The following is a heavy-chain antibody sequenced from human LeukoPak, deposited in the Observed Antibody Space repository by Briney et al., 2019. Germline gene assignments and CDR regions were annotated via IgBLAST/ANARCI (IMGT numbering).Heavy chain of an antibody. Sequence: GGSLRLSCAASGFTFSSYSMNWVRQAPGKGLEWASSISSSSSYIYYADSVKGRFTISRDNAKNSLYLQMNSLRAEDTAVYYCARAHQDYYFDYWGQGTLVTVSS. J-gene: IGHJ4*02. CDR3: ARAHQDYYFDY. V-gene: IGHV3-21*01. CDR2: ISSSSSYI. CDR1: GFTFSSYS.